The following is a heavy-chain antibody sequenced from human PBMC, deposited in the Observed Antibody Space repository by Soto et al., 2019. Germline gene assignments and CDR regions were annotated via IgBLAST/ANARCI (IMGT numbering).Heavy chain of an antibody. V-gene: IGHV3-30*03. CDR3: ASEYSSSSTFDY. CDR1: GFTFSTYG. Sequence: SLRLSCAVSGFTFSTYGMHWVRRAPGKGLEWVALISYHGINIYYADSVKGRFTISRDNSKNTLYLQMNSLRAEDTAVYYCASEYSSSSTFDYWGQGTLVTVSS. J-gene: IGHJ4*02. CDR2: ISYHGINI. D-gene: IGHD5-12*01.